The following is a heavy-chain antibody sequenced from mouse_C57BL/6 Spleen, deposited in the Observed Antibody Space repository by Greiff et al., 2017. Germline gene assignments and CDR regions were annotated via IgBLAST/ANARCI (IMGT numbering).Heavy chain of an antibody. CDR2: IYPGDGDT. J-gene: IGHJ2*01. D-gene: IGHD4-1*01. CDR1: GYAFSSYW. Sequence: VQLQESGAELVKPGASVKISCKASGYAFSSYWMNWVKQRPGKGLEWIGQIYPGDGDTNYNGKFKGKATLTADKSSSTAYLQLSSLTSEDSAVYFCARRTGRDYYFDYWGQGTTLTVSS. CDR3: ARRTGRDYYFDY. V-gene: IGHV1-80*01.